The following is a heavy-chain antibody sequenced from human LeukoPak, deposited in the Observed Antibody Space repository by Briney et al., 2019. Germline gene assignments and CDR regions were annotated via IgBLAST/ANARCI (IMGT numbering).Heavy chain of an antibody. J-gene: IGHJ4*02. V-gene: IGHV3-48*04. CDR2: ISSSSSTI. Sequence: GGSLRLSCAASGFTLSSYSMNWVRQAPGKGLEWVSYISSSSSTIYYADSVKGRFTISRDNAKNSLYLQMNSLRAEDTAVYYCARDIYYDSSGYYGSVYWGQGTLVTVSS. D-gene: IGHD3-22*01. CDR1: GFTLSSYS. CDR3: ARDIYYDSSGYYGSVY.